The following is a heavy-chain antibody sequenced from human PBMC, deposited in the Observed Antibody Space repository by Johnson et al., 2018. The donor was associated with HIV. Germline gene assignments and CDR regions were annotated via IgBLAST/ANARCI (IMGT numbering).Heavy chain of an antibody. CDR2: IGTAGDT. V-gene: IGHV3-13*01. D-gene: IGHD6-13*01. CDR3: ATTGQQQTRRPPRAFDI. J-gene: IGHJ3*02. Sequence: VQLVESGGGVVRPGGSLRLSCAASGFTFDDYGMSWVRQATGKGLEWVSAIGTAGDTYYPDSVRGRFTIPRDNSKNTLYLQMSSLRIEDTAVYYCATTGQQQTRRPPRAFDIWGQGTMGTVSS. CDR1: GFTFDDYG.